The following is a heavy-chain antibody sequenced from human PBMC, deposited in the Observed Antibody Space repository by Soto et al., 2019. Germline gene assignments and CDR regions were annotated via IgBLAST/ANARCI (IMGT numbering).Heavy chain of an antibody. CDR2: IYYSGST. Sequence: SETLSLTCTVSGGSISSYYWSWIRQPPGKGLEWIGYIYYSGSTNYNPSLKSRVTISVDTSKNQFSLKLSSVTAADTAVYYCARQVYYDSSGYKPKPAYYFDYWGQGTLVTVSS. V-gene: IGHV4-59*08. CDR3: ARQVYYDSSGYKPKPAYYFDY. J-gene: IGHJ4*02. CDR1: GGSISSYY. D-gene: IGHD3-22*01.